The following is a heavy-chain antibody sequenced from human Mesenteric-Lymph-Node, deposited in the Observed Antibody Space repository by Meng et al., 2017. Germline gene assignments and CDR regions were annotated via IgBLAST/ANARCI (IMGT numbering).Heavy chain of an antibody. CDR3: TTDLRWEFFTLDY. CDR1: GFTFSSYA. Sequence: GESLKISCAASGFTFSSYAMSWVRQAPGKGLEWVSAISGSGGSTYYADSVKGRFTISRDNSKNTLYLQINSLKTEDTAVYYCTTDLRWEFFTLDYWGQGTLVTVSS. D-gene: IGHD1-26*01. J-gene: IGHJ4*02. V-gene: IGHV3-23*01. CDR2: ISGSGGST.